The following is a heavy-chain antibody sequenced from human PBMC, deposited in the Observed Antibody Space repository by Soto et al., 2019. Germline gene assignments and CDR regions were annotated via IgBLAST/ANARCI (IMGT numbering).Heavy chain of an antibody. CDR1: GFTFSTYG. J-gene: IGHJ4*02. V-gene: IGHV3-30*18. Sequence: QVQLVESGGGVVQPGRSLRLACAASGFTFSTYGMHWVRQAPGKGLEWVAVIAYDGSSQYYADSVKGRFTISRDNSRNTLYLQMSSLRAEDTAVYYCAKDFRKKEDQIGTLEHWGQGTPVTVSS. CDR2: IAYDGSSQ. D-gene: IGHD2-2*01. CDR3: AKDFRKKEDQIGTLEH.